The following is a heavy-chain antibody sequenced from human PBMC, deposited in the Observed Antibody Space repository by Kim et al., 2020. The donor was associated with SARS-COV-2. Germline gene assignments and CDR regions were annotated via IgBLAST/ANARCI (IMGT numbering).Heavy chain of an antibody. CDR2: ISWNSGSI. Sequence: GGSLRLSCAVSGFTFGDYAMHWVRKAPGKGLEWVSGISWNSGSIGYADSVKGRFTIFGDNAKNSLYLQMNSLRAEDTALYYCAKNGAVFGVVISHFDYWGQVTLVTVSS. D-gene: IGHD3-3*01. CDR3: AKNGAVFGVVISHFDY. V-gene: IGHV3-9*01. CDR1: GFTFGDYA. J-gene: IGHJ4*02.